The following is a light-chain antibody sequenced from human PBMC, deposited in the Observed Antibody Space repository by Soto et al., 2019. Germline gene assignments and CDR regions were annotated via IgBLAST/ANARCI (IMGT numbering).Light chain of an antibody. CDR3: SSYTSSSSYV. Sequence: QSALTKPASVYGAPGQSITISCTGTSSDVGGYKYVSWYQQHPDKAPKLIIYDVTNRPSGISNRFSGSKSGNTASLTISGLQAEDEADYYCSSYTSSSSYVFGTGTKVTVL. CDR1: SSDVGGYKY. CDR2: DVT. V-gene: IGLV2-14*01. J-gene: IGLJ1*01.